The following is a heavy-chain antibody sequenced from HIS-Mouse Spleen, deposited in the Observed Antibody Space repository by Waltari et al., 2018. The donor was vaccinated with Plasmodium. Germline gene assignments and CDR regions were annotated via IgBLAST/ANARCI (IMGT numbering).Heavy chain of an antibody. Sequence: QVQPQQWGAGLLKPSETLSLLCAVYGGFFTGYYWNGIRQPPRKGLEWIRESNHSGSTNYNPSVNSRGTNSVDTAKDQVSLKLSSVTAADTTVYYCARLVMVASKDSYWGQGTLVTVTS. CDR3: ARLVMVASKDSY. V-gene: IGHV4-34*01. D-gene: IGHD2-15*01. CDR2: SNHSGST. J-gene: IGHJ4*02. CDR1: GGFFTGYY.